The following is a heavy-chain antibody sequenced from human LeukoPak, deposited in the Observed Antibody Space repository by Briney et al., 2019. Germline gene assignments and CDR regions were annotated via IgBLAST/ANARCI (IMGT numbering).Heavy chain of an antibody. V-gene: IGHV1-69*13. CDR3: ARDQGSSWYEY. CDR2: IIPFFGVV. J-gene: IGHJ4*02. Sequence: ASVKVSCKASGGTFSSHAISWVRQAPGQGLEWMGSIIPFFGVVNYAQKFQARVTMTADEATTTAYMELSSLRSEDTAVYYCARDQGSSWYEYWGQGTLVTVSS. CDR1: GGTFSSHA. D-gene: IGHD6-13*01.